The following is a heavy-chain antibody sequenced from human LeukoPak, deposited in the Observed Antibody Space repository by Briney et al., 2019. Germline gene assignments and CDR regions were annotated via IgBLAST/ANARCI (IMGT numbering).Heavy chain of an antibody. D-gene: IGHD4/OR15-4a*01. J-gene: IGHJ4*02. CDR3: TRDFNGANSFDS. CDR1: GGSISNYY. Sequence: SETLSLTCTVSGGSISNYYWNWVRQPPGKGLEWIAYIYYSGSTNYNPSLKSRVTISVDTSKNQFSLKLGSVTAADTAVYYRTRDFNGANSFDSWGQGTLVTVSS. CDR2: IYYSGST. V-gene: IGHV4-59*01.